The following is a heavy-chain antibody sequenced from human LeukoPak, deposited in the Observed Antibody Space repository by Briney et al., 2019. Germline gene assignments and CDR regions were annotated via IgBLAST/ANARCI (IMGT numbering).Heavy chain of an antibody. J-gene: IGHJ4*02. V-gene: IGHV1-69*13. D-gene: IGHD5-18*01. CDR3: ARCGYSYGRNYYFDY. Sequence: GASVKVSCKASGGTFSSYAISWVRQAPGQGLEWMGGIIPIFGTANYAQKFQGRVTITADESTSTAYMELSSLRSEDTAVYYCARCGYSYGRNYYFDYWGQGTLVTVSS. CDR2: IIPIFGTA. CDR1: GGTFSSYA.